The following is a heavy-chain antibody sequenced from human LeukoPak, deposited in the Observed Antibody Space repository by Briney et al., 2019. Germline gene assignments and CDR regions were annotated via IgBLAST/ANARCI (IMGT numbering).Heavy chain of an antibody. V-gene: IGHV3-74*01. CDR2: ITGDGSDI. J-gene: IGHJ5*02. CDR1: GFTLNKYW. CDR3: ARDAHTTTSNWLDP. Sequence: GGSLRLSCEASGFTLNKYWMHWVRQAPGKGLVWVSRITGDGSDIAYADSVKGRFTVSRDDAKNTLFLQMTSLRVEDTAIYYCARDAHTTTSNWLDPWGQGTLVTVSS. D-gene: IGHD1-26*01.